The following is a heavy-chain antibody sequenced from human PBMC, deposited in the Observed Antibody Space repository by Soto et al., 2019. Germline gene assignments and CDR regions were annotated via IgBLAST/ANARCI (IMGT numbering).Heavy chain of an antibody. CDR1: GYTFTSYG. V-gene: IGHV1-18*01. CDR3: ARSRWLVHYYYYYGMDV. J-gene: IGHJ6*02. CDR2: ISAYNGNT. Sequence: GASVKVSCKASGYTFTSYGISWVRQAPGQGLEWMGWISAYNGNTNYAQKLQGRVTMTTDTSKNQFSLKLSSVTAADTAVYYCARSRWLVHYYYYYGMDVWGQGTTVTVSS. D-gene: IGHD6-19*01.